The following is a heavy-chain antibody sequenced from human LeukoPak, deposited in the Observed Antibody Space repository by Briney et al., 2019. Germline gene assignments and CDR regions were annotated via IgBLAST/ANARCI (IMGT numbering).Heavy chain of an antibody. CDR3: AKSIAVAGRYWYFDL. CDR1: GFTVSNNY. V-gene: IGHV3-66*01. J-gene: IGHJ2*01. CDR2: IYSGGST. D-gene: IGHD6-19*01. Sequence: GGSLRLSCAASGFTVSNNYMTWVRQAPGKGLEWVSVIYSGGSTYYADSVKGRFTISRDNSKNTLYLQMNSLRAEDTAVYYCAKSIAVAGRYWYFDLWGRGTLVTVSS.